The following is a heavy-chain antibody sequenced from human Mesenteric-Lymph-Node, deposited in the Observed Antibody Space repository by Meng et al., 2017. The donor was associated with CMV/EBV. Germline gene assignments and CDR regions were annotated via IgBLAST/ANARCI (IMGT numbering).Heavy chain of an antibody. V-gene: IGHV1-69*05. D-gene: IGHD3-10*01. CDR2: IIPAFGLA. Sequence: SVKVSCKASGGTFSSYAISWVRQAPGQGLEWMGGIIPAFGLASYAQKFQGRVTVTTDESTNTAYMELSSLRFEDTALYYCGREGRIGEYYWGQGTLVTVSS. CDR1: GGTFSSYA. CDR3: GREGRIGEYY. J-gene: IGHJ4*02.